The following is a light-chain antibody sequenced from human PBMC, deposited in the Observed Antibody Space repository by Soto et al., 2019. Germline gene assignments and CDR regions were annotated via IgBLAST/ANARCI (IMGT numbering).Light chain of an antibody. CDR1: QGINSY. CDR3: QQYNSYPIT. V-gene: IGKV1-27*01. Sequence: DIQMTQSPSSLSASVGDRVTITCRASQGINSYLAWYQQKPGKVPKLLIYVASTLQSGVPSRFSGSGSGTDFTLTISSLQPEDFATYYCQQYNSYPITFGQGTRLEIK. J-gene: IGKJ5*01. CDR2: VAS.